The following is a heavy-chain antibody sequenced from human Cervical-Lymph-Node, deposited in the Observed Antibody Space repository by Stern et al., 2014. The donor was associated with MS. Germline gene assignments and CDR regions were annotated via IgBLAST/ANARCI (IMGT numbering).Heavy chain of an antibody. CDR3: VKRGITEVRGVRLGDY. CDR1: GFTFSSYG. Sequence: VQLVESGGGVVQPGRTLRLTCTVSGFTFSSYGMHWVRQAQGKGLEWVSVISYDGSDTYYEDSVKGRFTITRDNSKNTLYLEMRSLRPEDTAVYYCVKRGITEVRGVRLGDYWGPGTLVIVSS. J-gene: IGHJ4*02. D-gene: IGHD3-10*01. V-gene: IGHV3-30*18. CDR2: ISYDGSDT.